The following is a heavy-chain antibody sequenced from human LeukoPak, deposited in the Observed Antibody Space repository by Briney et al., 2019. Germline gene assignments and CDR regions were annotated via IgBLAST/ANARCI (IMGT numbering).Heavy chain of an antibody. CDR2: IYYSGST. CDR3: ARHVSSAGLDYYYYMDV. J-gene: IGHJ6*03. D-gene: IGHD2/OR15-2a*01. V-gene: IGHV4-39*01. CDR1: GGSISSSSYY. Sequence: PSETLSLTCTVSGGSISSSSYYWGWIRQPPGKGLEWIGSIYYSGSTYYNPSLKSRVTISVDTSKNQFSLKLSSVTAADTAVYYCARHVSSAGLDYYYYMDVWGKGTTVTVS.